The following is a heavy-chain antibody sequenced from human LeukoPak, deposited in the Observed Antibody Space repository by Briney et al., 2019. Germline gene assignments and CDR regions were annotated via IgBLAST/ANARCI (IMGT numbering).Heavy chain of an antibody. CDR1: GYSISSGYY. Sequence: PSETLSLTXGVSGYSISSGYYWGWIRQPPGKGLEWIGSIYHSGRTYYNPSLKSRVTISVDTSKNQFSLKPTSVTAADTAVYYCATEVGQWLVRTWGQGTLVTVSS. V-gene: IGHV4-38-2*01. J-gene: IGHJ5*02. CDR2: IYHSGRT. CDR3: ATEVGQWLVRT. D-gene: IGHD6-19*01.